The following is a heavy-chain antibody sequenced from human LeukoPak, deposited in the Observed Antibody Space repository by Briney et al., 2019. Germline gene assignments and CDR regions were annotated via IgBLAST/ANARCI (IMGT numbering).Heavy chain of an antibody. Sequence: GGSLRLSCAASGFTFSSHGMHWVRQAPGKGLEGVAVISYDGSNKYYADSVKGRFTISRDNAKNSLYLQMNSLRAEDTAVYYCTRRGAASDAFDIWGQGTMVTVSS. CDR3: TRRGAASDAFDI. CDR1: GFTFSSHG. CDR2: ISYDGSNK. J-gene: IGHJ3*02. D-gene: IGHD3-16*01. V-gene: IGHV3-30*03.